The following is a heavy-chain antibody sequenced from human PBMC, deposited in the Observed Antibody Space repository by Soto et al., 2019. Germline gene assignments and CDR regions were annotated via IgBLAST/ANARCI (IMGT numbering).Heavy chain of an antibody. J-gene: IGHJ4*02. CDR2: RYYSEST. D-gene: IGHD2-15*01. CDR3: ARTKCSGGSCYSWSLDY. CDR1: GGSTTTGGYY. Sequence: LSLTCTVSGGSTTTGGYYWSWIRQLPGKGLEWIGHRYYSESTYYNPSLKSRVSISLDTSKNQFSLKLSFVTAADTAMYYCARTKCSGGSCYSWSLDYWGQGTQVTVSS. V-gene: IGHV4-31*03.